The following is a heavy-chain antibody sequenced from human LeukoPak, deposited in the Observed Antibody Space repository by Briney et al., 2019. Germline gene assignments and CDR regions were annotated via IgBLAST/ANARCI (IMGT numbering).Heavy chain of an antibody. Sequence: PSETLSLTCAVYGGSFSYYYWSWIRQPPGKGLEWIGEINHSGSTNYNPSLKSRVTISVDTSKNQFSLKASSVTAADTAVYYCARDACTSTTCSGAPFDPWGEGTLVTVSS. CDR1: GGSFSYYY. J-gene: IGHJ5*02. CDR2: INHSGST. CDR3: ARDACTSTTCSGAPFDP. D-gene: IGHD2-2*01. V-gene: IGHV4-34*01.